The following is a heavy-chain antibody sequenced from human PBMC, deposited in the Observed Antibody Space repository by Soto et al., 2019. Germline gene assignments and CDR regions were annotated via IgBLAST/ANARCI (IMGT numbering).Heavy chain of an antibody. CDR3: ARGNQYYYGSGSYYNNWFDP. J-gene: IGHJ5*02. CDR1: GGSFSVYY. V-gene: IGHV4-34*01. Sequence: PSETLSLTCAVYGGSFSVYYWSWIRQPPGKGLEWIGEINHSGSTNYNPSLKSRVTISVDTSKNQFSLKLSSVTAADTAVYYCARGNQYYYGSGSYYNNWFDPWGQGTLVTSPQ. D-gene: IGHD3-10*01. CDR2: INHSGST.